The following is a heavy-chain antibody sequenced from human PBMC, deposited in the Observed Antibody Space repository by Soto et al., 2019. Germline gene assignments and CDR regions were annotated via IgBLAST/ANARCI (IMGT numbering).Heavy chain of an antibody. CDR3: ARDWPVDTDPSWFDP. D-gene: IGHD5-18*01. CDR1: GYTFTRNA. J-gene: IGHJ5*02. Sequence: GASVKVSCKTSGYTFTRNAISWVRQAPGQGLEWMGGIIPIFGTANYAQKFQGRVTITADESTSTAYMELSSLRSEDTAVYYCARDWPVDTDPSWFDPWGQGTLVTVSS. CDR2: IIPIFGTA. V-gene: IGHV1-69*13.